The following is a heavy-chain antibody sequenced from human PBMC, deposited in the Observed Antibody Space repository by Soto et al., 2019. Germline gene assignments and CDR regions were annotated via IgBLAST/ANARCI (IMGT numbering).Heavy chain of an antibody. CDR3: ARALLRYSSGWYSFDY. Sequence: PETLSLTXTVSGASISSYYWSWIRQPPGKGLEWIGYIYYSGSTNYNPSLKSRVTISVDTSKNQFSMKLSSVTAADTAVYYCARALLRYSSGWYSFDYWGQGTLVTVSS. D-gene: IGHD6-19*01. V-gene: IGHV4-59*01. CDR2: IYYSGST. CDR1: GASISSYY. J-gene: IGHJ4*02.